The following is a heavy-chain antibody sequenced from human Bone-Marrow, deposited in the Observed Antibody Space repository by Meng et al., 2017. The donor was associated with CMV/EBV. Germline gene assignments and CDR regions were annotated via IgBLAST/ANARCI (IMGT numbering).Heavy chain of an antibody. J-gene: IGHJ4*02. CDR3: AGLSNPGDY. D-gene: IGHD2/OR15-2a*01. V-gene: IGHV1-46*01. CDR1: GSTFSNLY. Sequence: ASVKVSCKAAGSTFSNLYIHWVRQAPGQGLEWMGVYSPSDDRTTNAQKFQGRVTMTRDTSTSTVFMELASLKSEDMGVYYCAGLSNPGDYWGQGTRVTGSS. CDR2: YSPSDDRT.